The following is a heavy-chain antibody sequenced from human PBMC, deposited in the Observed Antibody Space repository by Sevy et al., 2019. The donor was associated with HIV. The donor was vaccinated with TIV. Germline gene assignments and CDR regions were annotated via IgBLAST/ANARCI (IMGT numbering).Heavy chain of an antibody. D-gene: IGHD3-22*01. CDR3: ARKYHDTSGYPRYSMDV. CDR2: ISGGGGNT. Sequence: GVSLRLSCAASGFTFSTYAMYWVRQAPGKGLEYVSAISGGGGNTYYGTSVKGRFTVSRDNAKNTLYLQMGSLRAEDMAVYFCARKYHDTSGYPRYSMDVWGQGTTVTVSS. V-gene: IGHV3-64*01. J-gene: IGHJ6*02. CDR1: GFTFSTYA.